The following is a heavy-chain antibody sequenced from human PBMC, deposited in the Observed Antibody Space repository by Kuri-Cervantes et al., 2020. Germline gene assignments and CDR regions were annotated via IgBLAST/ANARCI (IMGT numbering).Heavy chain of an antibody. CDR1: GFTFSSYS. CDR2: ISYDGSNK. D-gene: IGHD3-16*01. V-gene: IGHV3-30*12. J-gene: IGHJ4*02. Sequence: GESLKISCAASGFTFSSYSMNWVRQAPGKGLEWVAVISYDGSNKYYADSVKGRFTISRDNSKNTLYLQMNSLRAEDTAVYYCASYTNFWGSYTEYWGQGTLVTVSS. CDR3: ASYTNFWGSYTEY.